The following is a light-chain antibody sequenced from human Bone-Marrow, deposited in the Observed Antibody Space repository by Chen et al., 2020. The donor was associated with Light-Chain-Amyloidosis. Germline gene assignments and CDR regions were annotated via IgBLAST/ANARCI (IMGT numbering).Light chain of an antibody. CDR1: NIGSTS. Sequence: LTQPSSVSVAPGQTATIACGGNNIGSTSVHWYQHLPGKAPKLIIYEVSHRPSGVSNRFSGSKSGNRASLTISGLQAEDEADYYCSSYTDTNSVIFGGGTELTVL. V-gene: IGLV2-14*01. CDR3: SSYTDTNSVI. J-gene: IGLJ2*01. CDR2: EVS.